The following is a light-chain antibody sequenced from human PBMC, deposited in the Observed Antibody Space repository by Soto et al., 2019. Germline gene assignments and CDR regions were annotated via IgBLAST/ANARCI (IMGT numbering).Light chain of an antibody. CDR3: QQANTFPLT. CDR1: QDINMW. Sequence: DVQMTQSPSSVSASVGDTVTITCRASQDINMWLAWYQQKPGKAPKALILTTSTLQSGVPARFSGRGFGTEFTLTISSLQPEDFATYYCQQANTFPLTFGGGTKVEIK. CDR2: TTS. J-gene: IGKJ4*01. V-gene: IGKV1-12*01.